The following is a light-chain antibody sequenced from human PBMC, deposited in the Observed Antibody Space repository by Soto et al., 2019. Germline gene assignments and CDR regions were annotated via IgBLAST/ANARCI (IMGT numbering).Light chain of an antibody. CDR3: QHYHSHPIT. CDR1: QTINSW. J-gene: IGKJ4*01. V-gene: IGKV1-5*01. CDR2: DAS. Sequence: DIQMTQFPPTLSASVGDRVTITCRASQTINSWVAWYHQKPGKAQKLLIYDASNLEGGVPSKFSGRGYGSEFTLTINFLQTDDSGTYFCQHYHSHPITFGGGTKLEI.